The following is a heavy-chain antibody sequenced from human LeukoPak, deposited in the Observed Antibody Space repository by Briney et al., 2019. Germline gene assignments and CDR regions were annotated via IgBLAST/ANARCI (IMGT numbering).Heavy chain of an antibody. J-gene: IGHJ3*02. V-gene: IGHV4-34*11. CDR3: AREPRGSYSGAFDI. CDR2: IYHSGST. CDR1: GGSFSGYY. Sequence: PSETLSLTCAVYGGSFSGYYWSWIRQPPGKGLEWIGSIYHSGSTNYNPSLKSRVTISVDTSKNQFSLKLSSVTAADTAVYYCAREPRGSYSGAFDIWGQGTMVTVSS. D-gene: IGHD1-26*01.